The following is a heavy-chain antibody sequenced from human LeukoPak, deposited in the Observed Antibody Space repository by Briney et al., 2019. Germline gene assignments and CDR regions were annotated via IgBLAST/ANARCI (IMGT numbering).Heavy chain of an antibody. V-gene: IGHV4-4*07. D-gene: IGHD6-13*01. CDR3: ARAAAAGTWYYFDY. CDR2: IYTSGST. J-gene: IGHJ4*02. Sequence: SETLSLTCTVSGGSISSYYWSWIRQPAGKGLEWIGRIYTSGSTNYNPSLKSRVTISVDTSKNQFSLKLSSVTAADTAVYYCARAAAAGTWYYFDYWGQGTLVTVSS. CDR1: GGSISSYY.